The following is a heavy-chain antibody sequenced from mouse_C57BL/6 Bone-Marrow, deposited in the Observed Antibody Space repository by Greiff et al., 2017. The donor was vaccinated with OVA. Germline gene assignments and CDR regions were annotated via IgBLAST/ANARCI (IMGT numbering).Heavy chain of an antibody. CDR1: GFNIKDDY. D-gene: IGHD1-1*01. CDR3: TTVVENYAMDY. Sequence: EVKVVESGAELVRPGASVKLSCTASGFNIKDDYMHWVKQRPEQGLEWIGWIDPENGDTEYASKFQGKATITADTSSNTAYLQLSSLTSEDTAVYYCTTVVENYAMDYWGQGTSVTVSS. CDR2: IDPENGDT. J-gene: IGHJ4*01. V-gene: IGHV14-4*01.